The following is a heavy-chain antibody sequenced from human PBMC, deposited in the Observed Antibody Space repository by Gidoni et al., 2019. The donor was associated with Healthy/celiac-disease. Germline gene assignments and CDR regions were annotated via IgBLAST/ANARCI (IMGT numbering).Heavy chain of an antibody. D-gene: IGHD4-17*01. CDR1: GYSISSGYY. CDR3: ARDARSTVTSET. CDR2: IYHSGST. J-gene: IGHJ5*02. V-gene: IGHV4-38-2*02. Sequence: QVQLQESGPGLVKPSETLSLTCAVSGYSISSGYYWGWIRQPPGKGLEWIGSIYHSGSTYYNPSLKSRVTISVDTSKNQFSLKLSSVTAADTAVYYCARDARSTVTSETWGQGTLVTVSS.